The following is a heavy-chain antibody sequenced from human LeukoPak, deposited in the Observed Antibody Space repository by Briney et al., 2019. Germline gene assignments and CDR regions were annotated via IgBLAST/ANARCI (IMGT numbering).Heavy chain of an antibody. V-gene: IGHV3-23*01. CDR3: AKDDAWLQYGN. CDR1: GFTFSDYG. Sequence: GGSLRLSCAASGFTFSDYGMTWVRQAPGKGLEWVSTISDGGSFTYYADSVKGRFTISRDNSKNTLFLQMNTLRAEDTAVYYCAKDDAWLQYGNWGRGTLVTVSS. D-gene: IGHD5-24*01. CDR2: ISDGGSFT. J-gene: IGHJ4*02.